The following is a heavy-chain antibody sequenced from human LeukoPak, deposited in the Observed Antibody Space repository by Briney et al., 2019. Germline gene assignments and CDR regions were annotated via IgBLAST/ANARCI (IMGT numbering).Heavy chain of an antibody. Sequence: SETLSLTCTVSGGSISSSSYYWGWIRQPPGKGLEWIGSIYYSGSTYYNPSLKSRVTISVDTSKNQFSLKLSSVTAADTAVYYCARATWEEVAAADPRKYYYYYYYMDVWGKGTTVTVSS. V-gene: IGHV4-39*07. J-gene: IGHJ6*03. D-gene: IGHD6-13*01. CDR3: ARATWEEVAAADPRKYYYYYYYMDV. CDR1: GGSISSSSYY. CDR2: IYYSGST.